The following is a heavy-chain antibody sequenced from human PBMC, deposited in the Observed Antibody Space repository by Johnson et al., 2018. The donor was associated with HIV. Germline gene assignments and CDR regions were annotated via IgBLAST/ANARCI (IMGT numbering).Heavy chain of an antibody. V-gene: IGHV3-11*04. J-gene: IGHJ3*02. Sequence: VQLVESGGGLVQPGGSLRLSCAASGFTVSSNYMSWVRQAPGQGLAWVSYISSSGSTIYYADSVKGRFTISRDNAKNSLYLQMNSLRAEDTAVYYCARAAYSGSHHDAFDIWGQGTMVTVSS. CDR2: ISSSGSTI. CDR1: GFTVSSNY. D-gene: IGHD1-26*01. CDR3: ARAAYSGSHHDAFDI.